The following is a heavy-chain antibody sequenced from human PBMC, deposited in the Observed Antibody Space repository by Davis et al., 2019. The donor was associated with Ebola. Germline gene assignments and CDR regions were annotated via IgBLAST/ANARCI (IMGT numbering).Heavy chain of an antibody. D-gene: IGHD2-8*01. CDR3: ARVPGSGVYASDFDY. Sequence: PGGSLRLSCAASGFIFKTYTMHWVRQAPGKGLEWVAVIPYDGKDISYAESVRGRFTISRDNSKNTLFLHMTSLRVGDTAVYYCARVPGSGVYASDFDYWGQGTLVTVSS. V-gene: IGHV3-30*04. CDR1: GFIFKTYT. J-gene: IGHJ4*02. CDR2: IPYDGKDI.